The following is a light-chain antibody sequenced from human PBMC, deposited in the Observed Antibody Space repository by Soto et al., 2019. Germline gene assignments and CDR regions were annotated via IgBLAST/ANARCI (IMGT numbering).Light chain of an antibody. CDR2: DAS. CDR1: QDINNY. V-gene: IGKV1-33*01. CDR3: QQYDNLPSIT. J-gene: IGKJ5*01. Sequence: DIQMTQSPSSLSASVGDRVTITCQASQDINNYLNWYQQTPGKPPKLLIYDASNLETGVPSRFSGSGSGTHFTFTISSLQPEDIATYYCQQYDNLPSITFGQGTRLEIK.